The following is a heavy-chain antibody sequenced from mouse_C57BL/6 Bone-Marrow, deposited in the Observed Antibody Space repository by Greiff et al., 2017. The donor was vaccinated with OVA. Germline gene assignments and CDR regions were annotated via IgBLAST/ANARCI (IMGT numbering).Heavy chain of an antibody. CDR1: GFTFSDFY. Sequence: EVMLVESGGGLVQSGRSLRLSCATSGFTFSDFYMEWVRQAPGKGLEWIAASRNKANDYTTEYSASVKGRFIVSRDTSQSILYLQMNALRAEDTAIYYCARDGSAMDYWGQGTSVTVSS. V-gene: IGHV7-1*01. CDR2: SRNKANDYTT. J-gene: IGHJ4*01. CDR3: ARDGSAMDY.